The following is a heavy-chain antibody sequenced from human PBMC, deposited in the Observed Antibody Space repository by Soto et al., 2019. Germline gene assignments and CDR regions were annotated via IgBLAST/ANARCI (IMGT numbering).Heavy chain of an antibody. CDR2: IYYSGST. J-gene: IGHJ4*02. CDR1: GGSISSSSYY. V-gene: IGHV4-39*01. Sequence: SETLSLTCTVSGGSISSSSYYWGRTRQPPGKGLAWTGSIYYSGSTYYNPSLKSRVTISVDTSKNQFSLKLSSVTAPDTAVYYCARGRYDFWSGFDFDYWGQGTLVTSPQ. CDR3: ARGRYDFWSGFDFDY. D-gene: IGHD3-3*01.